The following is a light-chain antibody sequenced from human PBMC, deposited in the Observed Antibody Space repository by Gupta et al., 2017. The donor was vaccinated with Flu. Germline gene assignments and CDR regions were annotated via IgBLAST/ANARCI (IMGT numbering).Light chain of an antibody. CDR3: SSYTTINTVV. V-gene: IGLV2-14*01. Sequence: SITISCTGASSDVGGYNFVSWFQPHPGNAHSLLVYEVSRRPAGLSGRFSASKSGNTASLTISVRPAEDEAYYYCSSYTTINTVVFGGGTKLTVI. CDR2: EVS. J-gene: IGLJ2*01. CDR1: SSDVGGYNF.